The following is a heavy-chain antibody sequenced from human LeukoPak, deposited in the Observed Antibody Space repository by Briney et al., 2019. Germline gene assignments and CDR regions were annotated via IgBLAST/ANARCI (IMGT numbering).Heavy chain of an antibody. CDR1: GYTLTELS. D-gene: IGHD3-10*01. CDR3: ARVGAITMVRGVIKNVAFDI. Sequence: ASVKVSCKVSGYTLTELSMHWVRQAPGKGLEWMGGFDPEDGETIYAQKFQGRVTMTEDTSTDTAYMELSSLRSDDTAVYYCARVGAITMVRGVIKNVAFDIWGQGTMVTVSS. V-gene: IGHV1-24*01. CDR2: FDPEDGET. J-gene: IGHJ3*02.